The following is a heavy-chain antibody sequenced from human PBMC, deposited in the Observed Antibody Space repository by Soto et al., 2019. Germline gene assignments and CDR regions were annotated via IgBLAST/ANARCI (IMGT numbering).Heavy chain of an antibody. Sequence: SETLSLTCVVSGGSFSTYYYSWIRQSPGKGREWIGEINHNGNNNYSPSLKSRVTMSLDTSKNQFSLKLTSVTAADTAVYYCARGGSNDWQVAFDIWGQGTMVTVSS. J-gene: IGHJ3*02. CDR2: INHNGNN. CDR3: ARGGSNDWQVAFDI. CDR1: GGSFSTYY. D-gene: IGHD3-9*01. V-gene: IGHV4-34*01.